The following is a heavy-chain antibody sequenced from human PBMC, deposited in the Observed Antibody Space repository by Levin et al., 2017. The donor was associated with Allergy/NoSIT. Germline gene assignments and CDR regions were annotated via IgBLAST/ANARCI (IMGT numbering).Heavy chain of an antibody. D-gene: IGHD5-12*01. CDR1: GFSLSTSGMC. CDR2: IDWDDDK. J-gene: IGHJ4*02. V-gene: IGHV2-70*01. CDR3: ARISRVGGYEPERFDY. Sequence: SGPTLVKPTQTLTLTCTFSGFSLSTSGMCVSWIRQPPGKALEWLALIDWDDDKYYSTSLKTRLTISKDTSKNQVVLTMTNMDPVDTATYYCARISRVGGYEPERFDYWGQGTLVTGSS.